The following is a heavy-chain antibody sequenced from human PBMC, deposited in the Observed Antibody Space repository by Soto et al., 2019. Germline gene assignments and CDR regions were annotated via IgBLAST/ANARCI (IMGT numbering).Heavy chain of an antibody. CDR1: GGTFSSYA. CDR3: ARDGDTAMVDYYYYYGMDV. CDR2: IIPIFGTA. V-gene: IGHV1-69*13. D-gene: IGHD5-18*01. Sequence: GASVKVSCKASGGTFSSYAISWVRQAPGQGLGWMGGIIPIFGTANYAQKFQGRVTITADESTSTAYMELSSLGSEDTAVYYCARDGDTAMVDYYYYYGMDVWGQGTTVTVSS. J-gene: IGHJ6*02.